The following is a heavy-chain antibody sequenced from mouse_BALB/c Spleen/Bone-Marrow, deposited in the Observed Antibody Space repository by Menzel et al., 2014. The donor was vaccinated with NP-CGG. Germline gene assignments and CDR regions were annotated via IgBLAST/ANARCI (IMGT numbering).Heavy chain of an antibody. J-gene: IGHJ4*01. CDR1: GFTFSDYY. D-gene: IGHD1-1*01. CDR3: ARRRSLYYAMDY. CDR2: ISNGGGST. V-gene: IGHV5-12*02. Sequence: EVMLVESGGGLVQPGGSLKLSCATSGFTFSDYYMYWVRRTPEKRLEWVAYISNGGGSTYYPDTVKGRFTISRDNAKNTLYLQMSRLKSEDTAMYYCARRRSLYYAMDYWGQGTSVTVSS.